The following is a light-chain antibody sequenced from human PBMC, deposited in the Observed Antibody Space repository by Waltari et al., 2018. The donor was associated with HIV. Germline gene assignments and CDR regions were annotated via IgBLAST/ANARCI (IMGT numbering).Light chain of an antibody. CDR3: QQLNSYPVPFA. J-gene: IGKJ3*01. CDR2: SAS. V-gene: IGKV1-9*01. Sequence: DIQLTQSPSFLSASVGARVTITCRASHGVSSYFDWYQQKPGKAPKLLIYSASTLQSGFPSRCSGRASGTEFTLTISSLQPEDFATYYCQQLNSYPVPFAFGPGTKVDIK. CDR1: HGVSSY.